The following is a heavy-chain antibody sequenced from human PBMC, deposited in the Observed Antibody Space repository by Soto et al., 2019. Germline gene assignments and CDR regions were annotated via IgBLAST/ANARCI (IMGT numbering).Heavy chain of an antibody. Sequence: GESLKISCKGSGYSFSSDWIGWVRQMPGKGLEWIGIIYPGDSDTRYSPSFQGQVTIAADKSINTAYLQWRSLKASDTTMYFCARFYSSGLYYFDFWGQGTLVTVSS. D-gene: IGHD6-19*01. CDR2: IYPGDSDT. J-gene: IGHJ4*02. CDR1: GYSFSSDW. CDR3: ARFYSSGLYYFDF. V-gene: IGHV5-51*01.